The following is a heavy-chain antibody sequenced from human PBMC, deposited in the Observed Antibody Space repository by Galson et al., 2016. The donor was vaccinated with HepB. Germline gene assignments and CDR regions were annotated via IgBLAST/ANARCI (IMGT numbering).Heavy chain of an antibody. J-gene: IGHJ4*02. V-gene: IGHV4-39*01. CDR2: IFYSGST. CDR3: ARGRYSYGLVFDY. Sequence: SETLSLTCTVSGGSISSDNYYWGWIRQPPGKGLEWIGNIFYSGSTHYNPSLKSRVTMSVDTSKNQFSLQLNAVAAADTAVFYCARGRYSYGLVFDYWGQGILVTVSS. CDR1: GGSISSDNYY. D-gene: IGHD5-18*01.